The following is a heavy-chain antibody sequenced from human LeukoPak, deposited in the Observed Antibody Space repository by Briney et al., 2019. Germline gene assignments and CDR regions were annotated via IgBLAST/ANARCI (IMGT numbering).Heavy chain of an antibody. J-gene: IGHJ3*02. CDR1: GLTFSSYD. D-gene: IGHD2-21*02. V-gene: IGHV3-21*01. CDR2: LTTDSRYI. Sequence: TGGSLRLSCAVSGLTFSSYDMNWVRQAPGKGLEWVSSLTTDSRYIYYADSVKVRFTISRDNAKNSLYLEMNNLRAEDTAVYYCARGGMTAIPSDAFDIWGQGTKVTVSS. CDR3: ARGGMTAIPSDAFDI.